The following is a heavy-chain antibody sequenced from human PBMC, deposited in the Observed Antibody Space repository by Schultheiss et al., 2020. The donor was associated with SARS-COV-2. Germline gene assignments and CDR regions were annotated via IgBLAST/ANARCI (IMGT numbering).Heavy chain of an antibody. Sequence: SVKVSCKASGGTFSSYAISWVRQAPGQGLEWMGGIIPIFGTANYAQRFQGRLTITADKSTSTAYMELSSLRSEDTAVYYCARGQHYYDSSGYYVPYYGMDDWFQGTTVTVSS. CDR3: ARGQHYYDSSGYYVPYYGMDD. CDR2: IIPIFGTA. J-gene: IGHJ6*02. D-gene: IGHD3-22*01. V-gene: IGHV1-69*06. CDR1: GGTFSSYA.